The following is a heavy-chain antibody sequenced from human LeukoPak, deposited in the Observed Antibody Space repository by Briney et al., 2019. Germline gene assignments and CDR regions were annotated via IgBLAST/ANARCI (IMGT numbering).Heavy chain of an antibody. J-gene: IGHJ4*02. CDR2: ISYDGSNK. CDR1: GFTFSTFA. V-gene: IGHV3-30*04. D-gene: IGHD6-19*01. Sequence: GGSLRLSCAASGFTFSTFAMIWVRQPPGKGLEWVAVISYDGSNKYYADSVKGRFTISRDNSKNTLYLQMNSLRAEDTAVYYCARDKSEVEWLGCFDYWGQGTLVTVSS. CDR3: ARDKSEVEWLGCFDY.